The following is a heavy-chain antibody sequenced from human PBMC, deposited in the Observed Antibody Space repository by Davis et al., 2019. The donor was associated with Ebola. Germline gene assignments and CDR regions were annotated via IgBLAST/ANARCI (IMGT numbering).Heavy chain of an antibody. CDR2: IYYSGST. D-gene: IGHD1-26*01. Sequence: PGGSLRLSCTVSGGSISSYYWSWIRQPPGKGLEWIGYIYYSGSTNYNPSLKSRVTISVDTSKNQFSLKLSSVTAADTAVYYCARAERWELPYFDYWGQGTLVTVSS. J-gene: IGHJ4*02. CDR1: GGSISSYY. V-gene: IGHV4-59*08. CDR3: ARAERWELPYFDY.